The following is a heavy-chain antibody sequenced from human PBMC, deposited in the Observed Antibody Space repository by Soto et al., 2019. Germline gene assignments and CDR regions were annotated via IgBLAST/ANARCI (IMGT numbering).Heavy chain of an antibody. J-gene: IGHJ6*02. CDR2: ISAYNGNT. CDR3: AREILRGMVVSPLYYGMDV. V-gene: IGHV1-18*01. D-gene: IGHD2-8*02. CDR1: GYTFTSYG. Sequence: QVQLVQSGAEVKKPGASVKVSCKASGYTFTSYGISWVRQAPGQGLAWMGWISAYNGNTNYAQKLQGRVTMTTDTSTSTAYMELRSLRSDDTAVYYCAREILRGMVVSPLYYGMDVWGQGTTVTVSS.